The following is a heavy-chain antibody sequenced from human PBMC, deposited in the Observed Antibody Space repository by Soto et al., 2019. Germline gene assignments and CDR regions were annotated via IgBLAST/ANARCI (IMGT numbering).Heavy chain of an antibody. J-gene: IGHJ4*02. D-gene: IGHD5-12*01. CDR3: ARAGLTTLELATTY. CDR2: INPNSGVT. CDR1: RYTFTDYY. V-gene: IGHV1-2*02. Sequence: QVQLVQSGAEVKKPGASVKVSCKASRYTFTDYYIHWVRQSPGQGLEWMGWINPNSGVTKFPQKFQGRVNMTRDTSIDTVYMELSRLTSDDTAVYYCARAGLTTLELATTYWGQGTLVTVSS.